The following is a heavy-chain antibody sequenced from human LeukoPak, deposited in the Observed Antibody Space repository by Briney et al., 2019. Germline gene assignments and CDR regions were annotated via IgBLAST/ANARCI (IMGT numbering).Heavy chain of an antibody. D-gene: IGHD6-6*01. J-gene: IGHJ4*02. CDR3: AKDLSDGVAARPGDY. V-gene: IGHV3-30*02. Sequence: GGSLRLSCAASGFTFSSYGMHWVRQAPGKGLEWVAFIRYDGNNKYYADSVKGRFTISRDNSKNTLYLQMNSLRAEDTAVYYCAKDLSDGVAARPGDYWGQGTLVTVSS. CDR1: GFTFSSYG. CDR2: IRYDGNNK.